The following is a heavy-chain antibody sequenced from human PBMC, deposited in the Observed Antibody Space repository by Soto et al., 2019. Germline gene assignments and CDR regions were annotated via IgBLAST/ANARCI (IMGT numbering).Heavy chain of an antibody. V-gene: IGHV3-30-3*01. CDR1: GFTFSSYA. J-gene: IGHJ4*02. CDR3: ARAMEWSDFDY. D-gene: IGHD3-3*01. CDR2: ISYDGSNK. Sequence: EVSLRLSCAASGFTFSSYAMHWVRQAPGKGLEWVAVISYDGSNKYYADPVKGRFTISRDNSKNTLYLQMNSLRAEDTAVYYCARAMEWSDFDYWGQGTLVTVSS.